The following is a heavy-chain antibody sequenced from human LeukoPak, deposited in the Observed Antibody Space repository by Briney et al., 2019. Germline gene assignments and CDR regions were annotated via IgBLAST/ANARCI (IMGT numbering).Heavy chain of an antibody. CDR2: IYYSGST. J-gene: IGHJ5*02. V-gene: IGHV4-59*01. CDR1: GGSISNYY. CDR3: ARSCRGDSCYYWFDP. D-gene: IGHD2-15*01. Sequence: SETLSLTCTVSGGSISNYYWSWVRQPPGKGLEWIGYIYYSGSTNYNPSLKSRVTISVETSKNQFSLRLSSVTAADTAMYYCARSCRGDSCYYWFDPWGQGTLVTVSS.